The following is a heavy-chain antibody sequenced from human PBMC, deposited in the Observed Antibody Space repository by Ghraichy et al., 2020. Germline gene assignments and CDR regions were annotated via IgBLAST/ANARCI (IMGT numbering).Heavy chain of an antibody. J-gene: IGHJ6*02. D-gene: IGHD5-12*01. Sequence: GGSLRLSCAASGFTLSSYAMSWVRQAPGKGLEWVSAISASGGSTYYADSVKGRFTISRDNSKNTLYLQMNSQRAEDTAVYYCAKGTYSGYNSMYYYYGMDVSCQRTTATVSS. CDR3: AKGTYSGYNSMYYYYGMDV. CDR2: ISASGGST. V-gene: IGHV3-23*01. CDR1: GFTLSSYA.